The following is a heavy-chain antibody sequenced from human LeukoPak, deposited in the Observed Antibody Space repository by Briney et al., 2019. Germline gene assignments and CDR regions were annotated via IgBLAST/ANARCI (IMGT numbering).Heavy chain of an antibody. Sequence: ASVKVSCKASGYTFTSYAMHWVRQAPGQRLEWMGWINAGNGNTKYPQKFQGRVTITRDTSASTAYMELSSLRSEDTAVYYCARLVVPAAPGYYYGMDVWGKGTTVTVSS. V-gene: IGHV1-3*01. J-gene: IGHJ6*04. CDR3: ARLVVPAAPGYYYGMDV. CDR2: INAGNGNT. CDR1: GYTFTSYA. D-gene: IGHD2-2*01.